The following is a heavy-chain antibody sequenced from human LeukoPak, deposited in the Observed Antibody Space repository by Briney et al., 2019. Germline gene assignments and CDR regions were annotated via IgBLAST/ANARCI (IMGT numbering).Heavy chain of an antibody. CDR3: ARERITTFGVVIYGMDV. V-gene: IGHV3-21*01. Sequence: PGGSLRLSRTASGFTFSSYSMTWVRQAPGKGLEWVSSISSSSNYIYYVDSVKGRFTISRDNAKNSLYLQMSSLRAEDTAVYYCARERITTFGVVIYGMDVWGQGTTVTVAS. D-gene: IGHD3-3*01. J-gene: IGHJ6*02. CDR1: GFTFSSYS. CDR2: ISSSSNYI.